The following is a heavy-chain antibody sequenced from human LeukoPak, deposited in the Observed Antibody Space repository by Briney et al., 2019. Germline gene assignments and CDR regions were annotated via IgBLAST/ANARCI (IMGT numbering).Heavy chain of an antibody. D-gene: IGHD3-22*01. J-gene: IGHJ3*02. Sequence: GASVTVSFKASGHTFTSYGISWVRQAPGQGLEWMGWISAYNGNTNYEQKLQGRVSMTTDTSTSTANMYLRSLRSDDTAVYYCARGSYYYDSSGYSVDDDAFDIWGQGTMGTVSP. V-gene: IGHV1-18*01. CDR1: GHTFTSYG. CDR2: ISAYNGNT. CDR3: ARGSYYYDSSGYSVDDDAFDI.